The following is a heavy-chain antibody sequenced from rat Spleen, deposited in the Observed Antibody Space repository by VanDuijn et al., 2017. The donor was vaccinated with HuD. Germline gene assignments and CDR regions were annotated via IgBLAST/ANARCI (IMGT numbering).Heavy chain of an antibody. CDR1: GFTFNIYW. V-gene: IGHV5-31*01. CDR2: ITNTGGTQT. D-gene: IGHD4-3*01. CDR3: ARHGRGTDYSDY. Sequence: EVQLVESGGGLVQPGRSLKLSCVASGFTFNIYWMTWIRQAPGKGLEWVASITNTGGTQTYYRDSVKDRFTISRDNAKNILYLQMDSLRAEDTATYYCARHGRGTDYSDYWGQGVMVTVSS. J-gene: IGHJ2*01.